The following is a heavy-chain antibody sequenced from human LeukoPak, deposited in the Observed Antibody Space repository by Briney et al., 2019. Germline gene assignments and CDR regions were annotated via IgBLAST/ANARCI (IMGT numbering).Heavy chain of an antibody. V-gene: IGHV4-59*01. CDR1: GGSISSYY. CDR3: ARSHYDFWSGQYNWFDP. D-gene: IGHD3-3*01. CDR2: IYYSGST. J-gene: IGHJ5*02. Sequence: PSETLSLTCTVSGGSISSYYWSWIRQPPGKGLEWIGYIYYSGSTNYNPSLKSRVTISVDTSKNQFSLKLSSVTAADTAVYYCARSHYDFWSGQYNWFDPWGQGTLVTVSS.